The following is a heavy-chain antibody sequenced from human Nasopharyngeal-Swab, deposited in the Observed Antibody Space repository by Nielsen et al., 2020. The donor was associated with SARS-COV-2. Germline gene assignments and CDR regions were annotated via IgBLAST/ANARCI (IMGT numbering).Heavy chain of an antibody. J-gene: IGHJ4*02. CDR3: ARGPTQQLVRDY. V-gene: IGHV4-34*01. Sequence: WIPQPPGKGLEWIGEINHSGSTNYNPSLKSRVTISVDTSKNQFSLKLSSVTAADTAVYYCARGPTQQLVRDYWGQGTLVTVSS. CDR2: INHSGST. D-gene: IGHD6-13*01.